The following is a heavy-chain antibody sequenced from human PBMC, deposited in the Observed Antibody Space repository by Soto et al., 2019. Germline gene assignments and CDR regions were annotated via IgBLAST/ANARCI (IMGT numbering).Heavy chain of an antibody. Sequence: GGSLRLSCAASGFTFSTYAMTWVRQAPGKGLEWVSAISGSGGSTYSADSVKGRFTISRDSSKNTLYLQMNSLRAEDTAIYYCAKVRDSTTRREFDYWGQGTLVTVSS. V-gene: IGHV3-23*01. CDR1: GFTFSTYA. J-gene: IGHJ4*02. CDR3: AKVRDSTTRREFDY. CDR2: ISGSGGST. D-gene: IGHD6-13*01.